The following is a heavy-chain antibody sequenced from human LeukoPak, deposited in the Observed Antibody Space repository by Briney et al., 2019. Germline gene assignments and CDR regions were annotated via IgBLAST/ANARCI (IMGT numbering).Heavy chain of an antibody. D-gene: IGHD3-10*01. J-gene: IGHJ4*02. V-gene: IGHV3-66*01. Sequence: GGSLRLSCAASGFTVSSNYMSWVRQAPGKGLEWVSIIYSDGSTYYADSVKGRFTISRDNSKYTVYLEMNSLRVEDTAMYYCSKERPEEYYASGSYFDYWGQGTLVTVSS. CDR2: IYSDGST. CDR3: SKERPEEYYASGSYFDY. CDR1: GFTVSSNY.